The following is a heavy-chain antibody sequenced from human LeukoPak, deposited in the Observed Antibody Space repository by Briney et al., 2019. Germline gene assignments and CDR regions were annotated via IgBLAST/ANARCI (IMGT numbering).Heavy chain of an antibody. CDR3: ARPDYGGNSAPDY. D-gene: IGHD4-23*01. Sequence: GGSLRLSCAASGFTFSSYAMYWVRQAPGKGLEWVSSISSSSSYIYYADSVKGRFTISRDNAKNSLYLQMNSLRAEDTAVYYCARPDYGGNSAPDYWGQGTLVTVSS. CDR1: GFTFSSYA. CDR2: ISSSSSYI. V-gene: IGHV3-21*01. J-gene: IGHJ4*02.